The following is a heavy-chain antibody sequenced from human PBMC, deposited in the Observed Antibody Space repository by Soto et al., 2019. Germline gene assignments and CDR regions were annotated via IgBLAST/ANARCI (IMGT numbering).Heavy chain of an antibody. D-gene: IGHD5-12*01. Sequence: GGSLRLSCAASGFTFSTYDMHWVRQAPGKGLEWVAVISFDGINKYFADSVKGRFTISRDNSKNTLYLQMNSLRAEDTAVYYCAKATNWYFDLWGRGTLVTVSS. V-gene: IGHV3-30*18. J-gene: IGHJ2*01. CDR2: ISFDGINK. CDR3: AKATNWYFDL. CDR1: GFTFSTYD.